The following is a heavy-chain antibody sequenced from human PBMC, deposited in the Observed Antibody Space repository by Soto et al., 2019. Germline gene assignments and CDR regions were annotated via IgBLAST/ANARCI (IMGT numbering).Heavy chain of an antibody. D-gene: IGHD3-22*01. J-gene: IGHJ1*01. CDR1: GFSISTSGVS. CDR2: IYWNEYK. V-gene: IGHV2-5*01. Sequence: QITLKESGPTLAKPTQTLTLTCTFSGFSISTSGVSVVWFRQPPGKALEWLALIYWNEYKRYTPSLKSRLTISKDTSKDHVVLSMTDMDPADTATYFCAHSTGGYYFPYFHLWGQGTLVTVS. CDR3: AHSTGGYYFPYFHL.